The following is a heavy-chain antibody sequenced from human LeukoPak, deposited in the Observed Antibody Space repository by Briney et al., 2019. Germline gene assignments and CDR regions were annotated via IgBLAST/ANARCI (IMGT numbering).Heavy chain of an antibody. J-gene: IGHJ4*02. V-gene: IGHV1-46*01. Sequence: ASVKVSCKASGFTFTTYFMHWVRQAPGQGLEWMGKINPSGDTATYTQRFQGRVTMTRDTSTSTVYMELSSLRSEDTAVYYCARDIPASMAVAGHPPLTPTHLTFDYWGQGTLVTVSS. CDR3: ARDIPASMAVAGHPPLTPTHLTFDY. CDR1: GFTFTTYF. D-gene: IGHD6-19*01. CDR2: INPSGDTA.